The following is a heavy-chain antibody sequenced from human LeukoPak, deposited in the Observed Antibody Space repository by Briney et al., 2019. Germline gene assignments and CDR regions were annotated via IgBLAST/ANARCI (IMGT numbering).Heavy chain of an antibody. CDR2: ITAYNGNT. CDR3: ARERGMVREVPSRPDY. Sequence: ASVKVSCKASGGTFSSYAISWVRQAPGQGLEWMGWITAYNGNTNSAQQFQGRLSMSTDTSTSTAYMELRSLGSDDTAVYFCARERGMVREVPSRPDYWGQGTLVTVSA. V-gene: IGHV1-18*01. D-gene: IGHD3-10*01. J-gene: IGHJ4*02. CDR1: GGTFSSYA.